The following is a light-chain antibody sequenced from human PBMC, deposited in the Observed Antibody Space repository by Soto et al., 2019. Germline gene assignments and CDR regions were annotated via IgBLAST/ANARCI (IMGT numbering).Light chain of an antibody. CDR2: DVS. V-gene: IGLV2-14*01. Sequence: QSVLTQPASVSGCPGQSITISCTGTSSDVGGYNYVSWYQQHPGKAPKLMIYDVSNRPSGVSNRFSGSKSGNTASLTISGLQAEDEADYYCSSYTSSSFGVFGGRTKLTVL. CDR1: SSDVGGYNY. J-gene: IGLJ2*01. CDR3: SSYTSSSFGV.